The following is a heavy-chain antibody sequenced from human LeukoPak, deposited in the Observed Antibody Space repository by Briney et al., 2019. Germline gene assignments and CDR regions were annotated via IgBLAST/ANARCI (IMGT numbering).Heavy chain of an antibody. V-gene: IGHV3-23*01. D-gene: IGHD3-10*01. CDR1: GFTFSSYG. Sequence: PGGSLRLSCAASGFTFSSYGMSWVRQAPGKGLEWVSAISGSGGSTYYADSVKGRFTISRDNSKNTLYLQMNSLRAEDTAVYYCAKGAAYGSGSYLDYWGQGTLVTVSS. CDR3: AKGAAYGSGSYLDY. J-gene: IGHJ4*02. CDR2: ISGSGGST.